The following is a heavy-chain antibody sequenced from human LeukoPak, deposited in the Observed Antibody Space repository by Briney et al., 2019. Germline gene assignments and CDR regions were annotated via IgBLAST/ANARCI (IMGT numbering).Heavy chain of an antibody. V-gene: IGHV4-4*09. D-gene: IGHD6-19*01. CDR3: ARHRRAVPAYYFDY. CDR2: IHTSGST. Sequence: SETLSLTCTVSGASISSYFWNWIRQPPGKGLEWLAYIHTSGSTNYNPSLKSRVTISLDTSKSQFSLNLTSVTAADTAMYYCARHRRAVPAYYFDYWGPGAPVTVSS. J-gene: IGHJ4*02. CDR1: GASISSYF.